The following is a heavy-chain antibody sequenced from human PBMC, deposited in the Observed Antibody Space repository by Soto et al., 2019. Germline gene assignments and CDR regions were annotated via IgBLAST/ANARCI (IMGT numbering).Heavy chain of an antibody. CDR2: IIPMFGTA. J-gene: IGHJ4*02. CDR1: GGTFSTYA. CDR3: ASGIQLWLRRINNGYSG. Sequence: QVQLVQSGAEVKKPESSVKVSCKAPGGTFSTYAISWVRQAPGQGLEWMGGIIPMFGTANYAQRFQDRVTITADESTNTVYMERSSRRSEDRAVYFCASGIQLWLRRINNGYSGWGQGTLVTVSS. V-gene: IGHV1-69*12. D-gene: IGHD5-18*01.